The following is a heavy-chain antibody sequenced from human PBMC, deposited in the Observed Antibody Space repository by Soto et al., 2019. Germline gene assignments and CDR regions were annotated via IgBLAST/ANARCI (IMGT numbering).Heavy chain of an antibody. D-gene: IGHD3-22*01. CDR2: IWYDGSNK. Sequence: PXVCLRLSCAASGFSFSSYCMHWVRPAPGKGLEWVAVIWYDGSNKYYADSVKGRFTISRDNSKNTLYLQMNSLRAEDTAVYYCARDHYYDSSGYHVLGDYGMDVWGQGTTVTVSS. CDR3: ARDHYYDSSGYHVLGDYGMDV. V-gene: IGHV3-33*01. CDR1: GFSFSSYC. J-gene: IGHJ6*02.